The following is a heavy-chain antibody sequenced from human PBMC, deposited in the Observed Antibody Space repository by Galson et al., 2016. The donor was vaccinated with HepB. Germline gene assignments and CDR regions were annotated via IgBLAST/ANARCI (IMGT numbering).Heavy chain of an antibody. V-gene: IGHV4-31*03. Sequence: TLSLTCSVSGGSISNCDCYWNWIRQHPGNGLEWIGSIHHSGSLHYNPSPNNRVTISPDTSRNHFSLNLLSVTAADTATYFCTRGTDAYKLGNTWGQGILVTVSS. D-gene: IGHD5-24*01. CDR1: GGSISNCDCY. J-gene: IGHJ5*02. CDR3: TRGTDAYKLGNT. CDR2: IHHSGSL.